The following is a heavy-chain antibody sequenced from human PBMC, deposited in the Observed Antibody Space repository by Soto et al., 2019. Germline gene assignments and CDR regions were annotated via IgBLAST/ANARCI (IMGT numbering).Heavy chain of an antibody. CDR2: IYHTGST. D-gene: IGHD2-8*01. Sequence: QVQLQESGPGLVKPSGTLSLTCTVSDGSISTSNWWSWVRQPPGTGLAWIGEIYHTGSTNYNPSLKSRVTISVDKSNNQFSLKVTSVTAADTAVYYCARGNGRSYFDYWGQGTLVTVSS. J-gene: IGHJ4*02. V-gene: IGHV4-4*02. CDR3: ARGNGRSYFDY. CDR1: DGSISTSNW.